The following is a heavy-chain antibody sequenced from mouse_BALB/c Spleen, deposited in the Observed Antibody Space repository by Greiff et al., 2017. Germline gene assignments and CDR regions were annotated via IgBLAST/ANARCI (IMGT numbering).Heavy chain of an antibody. J-gene: IGHJ4*01. CDR1: GYTFTSYW. V-gene: IGHV1-69*02. CDR3: ARRGDPAKDY. CDR2: IDPSDSYT. Sequence: QVQLQQPGAELVKPGASVKLSCKASGYTFTSYWMHWVKQRPGQGLEWIGEIDPSDSYTNYNQKFKGKATLTVDKSSSTAYMQLSSLTSEDSAVYYCARRGDPAKDYWGQGTSVTVSS.